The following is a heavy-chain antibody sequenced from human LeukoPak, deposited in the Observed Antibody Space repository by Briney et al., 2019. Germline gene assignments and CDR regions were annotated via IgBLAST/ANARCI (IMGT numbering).Heavy chain of an antibody. CDR2: INPNSGGT. V-gene: IGHV1-2*02. Sequence: ASVKVCCKAVGYTFTGYYMHWVRQAPGQGLEWMGWINPNSGGTNYAQKFQGRVTMTRDTSISTAYMELSRLRSDDTAVYYCARDTAMVTYWFDPWGQGTLVTVSS. J-gene: IGHJ5*02. D-gene: IGHD5-18*01. CDR3: ARDTAMVTYWFDP. CDR1: GYTFTGYY.